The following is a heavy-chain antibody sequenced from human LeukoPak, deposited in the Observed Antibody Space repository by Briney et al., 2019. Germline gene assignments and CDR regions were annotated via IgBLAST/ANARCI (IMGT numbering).Heavy chain of an antibody. D-gene: IGHD3-10*01. Sequence: GASVKVSCKASGYTFTSYGISWVRQAPGQGLEWMGGIIPIFGTANYAQKFQGRVTITADESTSTAYMELSSLRSEDTAVYYCARGAHYYGSGSYYNPYYFDYWGQGTLVTVSS. J-gene: IGHJ4*02. CDR2: IIPIFGTA. CDR1: GYTFTSYG. V-gene: IGHV1-69*13. CDR3: ARGAHYYGSGSYYNPYYFDY.